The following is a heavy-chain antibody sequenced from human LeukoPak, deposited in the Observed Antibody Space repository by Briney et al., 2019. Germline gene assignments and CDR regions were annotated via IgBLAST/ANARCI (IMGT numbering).Heavy chain of an antibody. D-gene: IGHD3-10*01. CDR1: GGSISSYY. CDR2: IYYSGST. J-gene: IGHJ5*02. V-gene: IGHV4-59*01. CDR3: ARDSLLWFGESTPMYNWFDP. Sequence: PSETLSLTCTVSGGSISSYYWSWIRQPPGKGLEWIGYIYYSGSTNYNPSLKSRVTISVDTSKNQFSLKLSSVTAADTAVYYCARDSLLWFGESTPMYNWFDPWGQGTLVTVSS.